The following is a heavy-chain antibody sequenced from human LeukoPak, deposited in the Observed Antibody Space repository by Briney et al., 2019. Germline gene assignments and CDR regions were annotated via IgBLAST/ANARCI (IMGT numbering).Heavy chain of an antibody. CDR3: ASTYCSGGSCPYYYYYYMDV. CDR1: GGPISSYY. Sequence: SETLSLTCSVSGGPISSYYWSWIRQPPGKGLEWIGYIYYSGSTNYNPSLKSRVTLSVDPSKNQFSLKLSSVTAADTAVYYCASTYCSGGSCPYYYYYYMDVWGKGTAATVSS. V-gene: IGHV4-59*08. D-gene: IGHD2-15*01. CDR2: IYYSGST. J-gene: IGHJ6*03.